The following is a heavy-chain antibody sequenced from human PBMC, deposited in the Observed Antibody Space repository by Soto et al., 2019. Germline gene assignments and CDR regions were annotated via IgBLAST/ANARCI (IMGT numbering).Heavy chain of an antibody. J-gene: IGHJ3*02. D-gene: IGHD3-3*01. CDR3: ARCLRFLEWFPDAFDI. Sequence: SETLSLTCTVSGGSISSGGYYWSWIRQHPGKGLEWIGYIYYSGSTYYNPSLKSRVTISVDTSKNQFSLKLRSVTAADTAVYYCARCLRFLEWFPDAFDIWGQGTMVTVSS. CDR1: GGSISSGGYY. V-gene: IGHV4-31*03. CDR2: IYYSGST.